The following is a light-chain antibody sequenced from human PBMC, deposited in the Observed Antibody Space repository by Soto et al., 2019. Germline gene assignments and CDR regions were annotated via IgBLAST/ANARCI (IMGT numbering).Light chain of an antibody. CDR1: SSNIGGYNL. CDR2: EVN. V-gene: IGLV2-23*02. Sequence: QSVLTQPASVSGSPGQSITISCTGTSSNIGGYNLVSWYQQHPGKAPKLMIFEVNKRPSGVSNRFSGSKSGNTASLTISGLQAEDEADYYCQVWDSSSDHVVFGGGTKLTVL. J-gene: IGLJ2*01. CDR3: QVWDSSSDHVV.